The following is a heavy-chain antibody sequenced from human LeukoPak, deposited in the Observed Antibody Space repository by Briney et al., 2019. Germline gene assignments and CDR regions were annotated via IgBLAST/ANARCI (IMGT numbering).Heavy chain of an antibody. Sequence: GGSLRLSCAASGFTFSDYNMRWIRQAPGKGLEWVSSISRSGSTKYYADSVKGRFTISRDNAKNSLYLQMNSLRAEDTAVYYCARAHSSGWYAHYYYYYMDVWGKGTTVTISS. V-gene: IGHV3-11*04. CDR2: ISRSGSTK. J-gene: IGHJ6*03. CDR3: ARAHSSGWYAHYYYYYMDV. D-gene: IGHD6-19*01. CDR1: GFTFSDYN.